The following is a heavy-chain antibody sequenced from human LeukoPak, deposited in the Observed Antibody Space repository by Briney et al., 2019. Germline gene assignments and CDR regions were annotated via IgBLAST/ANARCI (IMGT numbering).Heavy chain of an antibody. D-gene: IGHD1-7*01. Sequence: SETLSLTCAVYGGSFSGYYWNWIRQPPGKGLEGIGEINHSGGTNYNPSLKSRVTISIDTSKNQFSLKLSSVTAADTAVYYCARGGQGLGTWGQGTLVTVSS. V-gene: IGHV4-34*01. CDR3: ARGGQGLGT. J-gene: IGHJ4*02. CDR2: INHSGGT. CDR1: GGSFSGYY.